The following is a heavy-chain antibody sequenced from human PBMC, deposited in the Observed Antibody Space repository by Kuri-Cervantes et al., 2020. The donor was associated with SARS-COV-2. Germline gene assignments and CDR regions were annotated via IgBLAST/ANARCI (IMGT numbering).Heavy chain of an antibody. J-gene: IGHJ4*02. V-gene: IGHV4-39*01. CDR2: IYYSGST. D-gene: IGHD3-3*01. CDR1: GGSISSSSYY. CDR3: ARQGFSKGGYFDY. Sequence: SETLSLTCTVSGGSISSSSYYWGWIRQPPGKGLEWIGSIYYSGSTYYNPSLKSRVIISVDTSKNQFSLKLSSVTAADTAVYYCARQGFSKGGYFDYWGQGTLVTVSS.